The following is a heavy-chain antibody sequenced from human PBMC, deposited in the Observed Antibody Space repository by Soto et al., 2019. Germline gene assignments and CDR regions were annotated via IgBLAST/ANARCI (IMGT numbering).Heavy chain of an antibody. D-gene: IGHD3-9*01. Sequence: PSETLSLTCTVSGGSISSGGYYWSWIRQHPGKSLEWIGYIYYSGSTYYNPSLKSRVTISVDTSKNQFSLKLSSVTAADTAVYYCASSPPYPILTAYYYYGMDVWGQGTTVTVSS. J-gene: IGHJ6*02. CDR1: GGSISSGGYY. CDR2: IYYSGST. CDR3: ASSPPYPILTAYYYYGMDV. V-gene: IGHV4-31*03.